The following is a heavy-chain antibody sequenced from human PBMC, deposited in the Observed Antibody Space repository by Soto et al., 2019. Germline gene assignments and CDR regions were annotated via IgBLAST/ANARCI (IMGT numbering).Heavy chain of an antibody. D-gene: IGHD6-6*01. CDR2: IYYSGST. CDR3: ARSFCRGSSSAFCYFDY. V-gene: IGHV4-59*01. J-gene: IGHJ4*02. Sequence: SETLSLTCTVSGGSISSYYWSWIRQPPGKGLDWIGYIYYSGSTNYNPSLKSRVTISVDTSKNLFSLKLSSVTAADTAVYYCARSFCRGSSSAFCYFDYWGQGTLVTVSS. CDR1: GGSISSYY.